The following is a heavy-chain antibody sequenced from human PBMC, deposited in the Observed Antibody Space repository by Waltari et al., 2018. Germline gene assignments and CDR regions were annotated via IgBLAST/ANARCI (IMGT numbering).Heavy chain of an antibody. J-gene: IGHJ4*02. CDR1: GYTLTGYA. CDR2: MNPNSGNT. CDR3: ARGDCSGGSCTHDY. D-gene: IGHD2-15*01. V-gene: IGHV1-8*01. Sequence: QVQLVQSGTEVQKPGASVKVSCTASGYTLTGYAIHWVRQATGQGLEWMGWMNPNSGNTGYAQKFQGRVTITRDTSINTAYMELSSLRSEDTAVYYCARGDCSGGSCTHDYWGQGTLVTVSS.